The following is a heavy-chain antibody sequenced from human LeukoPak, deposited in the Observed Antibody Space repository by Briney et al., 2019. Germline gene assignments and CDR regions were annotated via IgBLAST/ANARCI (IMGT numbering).Heavy chain of an antibody. D-gene: IGHD6-13*01. CDR1: GGSISCYY. CDR3: ASSAAGYYYYYMDV. Sequence: SETLSLTCTVSGGSISCYYWSWIRQPAGKGLEWIGRIYTSGSTNYNPSLKSRVTISVDKSKNQFSLKLSSVTAADTAVYYCASSAAGYYYYYMDVWGKGTTVTVSS. CDR2: IYTSGST. V-gene: IGHV4-4*07. J-gene: IGHJ6*03.